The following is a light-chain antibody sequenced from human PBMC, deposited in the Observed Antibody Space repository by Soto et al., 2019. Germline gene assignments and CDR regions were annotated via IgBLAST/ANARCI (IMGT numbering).Light chain of an antibody. CDR1: QSISNY. V-gene: IGKV1-39*01. Sequence: DIQMTQSPSSLSASVGDRVTITCRASQSISNYLNWYQQKPGKAPKLLIYAASSLQSGVPSRFSGSGSGTDFTLTISSLQPEDFATYYCQQSYSIPVTFGGGTKVEIK. J-gene: IGKJ4*01. CDR3: QQSYSIPVT. CDR2: AAS.